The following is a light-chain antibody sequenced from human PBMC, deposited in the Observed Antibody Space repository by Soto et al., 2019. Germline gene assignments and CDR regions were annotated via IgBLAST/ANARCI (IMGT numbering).Light chain of an antibody. CDR1: QSVLYSSNNKNY. CDR2: WAS. CDR3: QQYYSTPIT. Sequence: DIVMTQSPDSLAVSLGERATINCKSSQSVLYSSNNKNYLAWYQQKPGQPPKLLIYWASTRESGVPDRFSGSGSGTDFILIISSLQAADVAVYYCQQYYSTPITFGQGTRLEIK. J-gene: IGKJ5*01. V-gene: IGKV4-1*01.